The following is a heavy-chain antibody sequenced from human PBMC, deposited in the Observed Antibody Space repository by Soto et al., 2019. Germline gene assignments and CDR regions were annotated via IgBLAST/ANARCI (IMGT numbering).Heavy chain of an antibody. V-gene: IGHV1-69*13. D-gene: IGHD3-3*01. CDR1: GGTFSSYA. J-gene: IGHJ6*02. Sequence: GASVKVSCKASGGTFSSYAISWVRQAPGQGLEWMGGIIPIFGTANYAQKFQGRVTITADESTSTAYMELSSLRSEDTAVYYCARGLNDFWSGYYTGLAYYYYGMDVWGQGTTVTVSS. CDR3: ARGLNDFWSGYYTGLAYYYYGMDV. CDR2: IIPIFGTA.